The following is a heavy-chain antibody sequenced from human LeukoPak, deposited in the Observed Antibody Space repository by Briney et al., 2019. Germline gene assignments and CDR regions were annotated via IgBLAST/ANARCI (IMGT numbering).Heavy chain of an antibody. D-gene: IGHD1-26*01. CDR1: GYIFTGYY. J-gene: IGHJ4*02. CDR2: INPSSGGT. CDR3: ARDLAVRFTGSYYDY. V-gene: IGHV1-2*02. Sequence: ASVKVSCKASGYIFTGYYIHWVRQAPGQGLEWMGWINPSSGGTNYARKFQGRVTMARDTSISTAHMELSRLRYDDTAVYYCARDLAVRFTGSYYDYWGQGTLVTVSS.